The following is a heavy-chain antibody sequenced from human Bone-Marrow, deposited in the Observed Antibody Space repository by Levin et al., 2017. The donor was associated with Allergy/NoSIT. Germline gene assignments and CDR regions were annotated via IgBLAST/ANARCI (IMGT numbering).Heavy chain of an antibody. CDR1: GGTFSSYA. V-gene: IGHV1-69*13. J-gene: IGHJ3*02. D-gene: IGHD1-26*01. Sequence: ASVKVSCKASGGTFSSYAISWVRQAPGQGLEWMGGIIPIFGTANYAQKFQGRVTITADESTSTAYMELSSLRSEDTAVYYCARVGIVGAIGVGAFDIWGQGTMVTVSS. CDR3: ARVGIVGAIGVGAFDI. CDR2: IIPIFGTA.